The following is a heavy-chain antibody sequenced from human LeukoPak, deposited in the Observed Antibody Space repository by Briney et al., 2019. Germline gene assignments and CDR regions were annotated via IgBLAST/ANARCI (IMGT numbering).Heavy chain of an antibody. CDR1: GFTFDDYA. V-gene: IGHV3-9*01. CDR2: ISWNSGSI. D-gene: IGHD4-11*01. CDR3: AKDPVRRDYQFVFDY. Sequence: GGSLRLSCAASGFTFDDYAMPWVRQAPGKGLEWVSGISWNSGSIGYADSVKGRFTISRDNAKNSLYLQMNSLRAEDTAVYYCAKDPVRRDYQFVFDYWGQGTLVTVSS. J-gene: IGHJ4*02.